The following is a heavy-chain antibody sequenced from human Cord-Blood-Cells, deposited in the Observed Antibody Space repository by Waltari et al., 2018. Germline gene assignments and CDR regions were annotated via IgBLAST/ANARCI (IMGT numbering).Heavy chain of an antibody. V-gene: IGHV3-30*18. CDR2: ISDDGSNK. J-gene: IGHJ4*02. CDR1: GFTFSSYG. CDR3: AKDRGNYYFDY. D-gene: IGHD4-4*01. Sequence: QVQLVESGGGVVQPGRSLRLSCAASGFTFSSYGMHWVRQAPGKGLEWVAVISDDGSNKYYADSVKGLFTISRDNSKITLYLQMNSLRAEDTAVYYCAKDRGNYYFDYWGQGTLVTVSS.